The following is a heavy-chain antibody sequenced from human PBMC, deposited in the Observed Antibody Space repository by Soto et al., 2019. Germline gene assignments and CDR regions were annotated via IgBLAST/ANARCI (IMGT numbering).Heavy chain of an antibody. D-gene: IGHD4-17*01. CDR3: ARDPPLPTMTTLYYGMDV. J-gene: IGHJ6*02. CDR1: GYTFTSYG. V-gene: IGHV1-18*01. CDR2: ISAYNGNT. Sequence: GASVRVSCKASGYTFTSYGISWVRQAPGQGLEWMGWISAYNGNTNYAQKLQGRVTMTTDTSTSTAYMELRSLRSDDTAVYYCARDPPLPTMTTLYYGMDVWGQGTTVTVSS.